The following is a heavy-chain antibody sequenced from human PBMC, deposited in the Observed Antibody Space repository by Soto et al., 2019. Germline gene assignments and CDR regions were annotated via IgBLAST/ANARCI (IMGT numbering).Heavy chain of an antibody. CDR3: ARDLEYYYDRSGAFDI. V-gene: IGHV1-24*01. CDR1: GYTLTELS. Sequence: ASVKVSCKVSGYTLTELSMHWVRQAPGKGLEWMGGFDPEDGETIYAQKFQGRVTMTEDTSTDTAYMELSSLRSEDTAVYYCARDLEYYYDRSGAFDIWGQGTMVTVSS. CDR2: FDPEDGET. D-gene: IGHD3-22*01. J-gene: IGHJ3*02.